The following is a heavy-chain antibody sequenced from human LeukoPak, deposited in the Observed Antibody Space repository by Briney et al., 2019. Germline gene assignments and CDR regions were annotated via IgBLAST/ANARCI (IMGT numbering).Heavy chain of an antibody. D-gene: IGHD2/OR15-2a*01. J-gene: IGHJ6*03. Sequence: SETLSLTCAVYGGSFSGYYWSWIRQPPGKGLEWIGEINHSGSTNYNPSLKSRVTISVNTSKNQFSLKLSSVTAADTAVYYCARWVSKYYMDVWGKGTTVTISS. V-gene: IGHV4-34*01. CDR1: GGSFSGYY. CDR3: ARWVSKYYMDV. CDR2: INHSGST.